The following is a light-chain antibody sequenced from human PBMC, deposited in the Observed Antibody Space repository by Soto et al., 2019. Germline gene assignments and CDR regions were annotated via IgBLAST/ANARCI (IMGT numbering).Light chain of an antibody. V-gene: IGKV3-20*01. CDR1: QSVSSSF. CDR3: QQYGSSPRFT. J-gene: IGKJ3*01. Sequence: EIVLTQSPGTLSLSPGERATLSCRASQSVSSSFLAWYQQKPGQAPRLLIHGASSRATGIPDRFRGSGSGTDFTLTISRLEPEDFAVYYCQQYGSSPRFTFGPGTKVEIK. CDR2: GAS.